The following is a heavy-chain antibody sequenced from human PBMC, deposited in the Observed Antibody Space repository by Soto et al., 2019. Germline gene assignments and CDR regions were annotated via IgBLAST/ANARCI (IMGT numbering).Heavy chain of an antibody. Sequence: GASVKVSCKASGFTFTSSAVQWVRQARGQRLEWIGWIVVGSGNTNYAQKFQERVTITRDMSTSTAYMELSSLRSEDTAVYYCAARPYYYDSSVYYGPWGQETLVTVSS. D-gene: IGHD3-22*01. V-gene: IGHV1-58*01. J-gene: IGHJ4*02. CDR1: GFTFTSSA. CDR2: IVVGSGNT. CDR3: AARPYYYDSSVYYGP.